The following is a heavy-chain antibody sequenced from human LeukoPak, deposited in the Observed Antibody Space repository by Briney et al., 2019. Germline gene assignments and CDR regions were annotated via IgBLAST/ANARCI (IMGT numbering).Heavy chain of an antibody. CDR3: ARGGRGVFDY. V-gene: IGHV4-30-2*01. J-gene: IGHJ4*02. CDR1: GGSISSGGYS. Sequence: SETLSLTCAVSGGSISSGGYSWSWIRQPPGKGLEWIGYIYHSGSTYYNPSLKSRVTISVDRSKNQFSLKLSSVPAADTAVYYCARGGRGVFDYWGQGTLVTVSS. D-gene: IGHD3-10*01. CDR2: IYHSGST.